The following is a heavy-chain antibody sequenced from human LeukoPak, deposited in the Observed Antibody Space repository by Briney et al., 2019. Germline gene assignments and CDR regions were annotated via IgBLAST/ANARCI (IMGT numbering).Heavy chain of an antibody. J-gene: IGHJ3*02. CDR3: AKGAVGATLWNDAFDI. CDR1: GFTFSSYA. CDR2: ISGGGGST. V-gene: IGHV3-23*01. Sequence: GGSLRLSCAASGFTFSSYAMSWVRQAPGKGLEWVSAISGGGGSTYYADSVKGRFTISRDNSKNTLYLQMNSLRAEDTAVYYCAKGAVGATLWNDAFDIWGQGTMVTVSS. D-gene: IGHD1-26*01.